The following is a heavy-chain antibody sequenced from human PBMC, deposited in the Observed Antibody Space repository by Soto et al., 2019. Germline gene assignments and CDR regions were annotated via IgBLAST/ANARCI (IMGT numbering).Heavy chain of an antibody. V-gene: IGHV1-18*01. Sequence: QVQLVQSGAEVKKPGASVKVSCKASGYTFTSYGISWVRQAPGQGLEWMGWISAYNGNTNYAQKLQGRVTMTTDTSTSTAYMELRSLRSDDTAVYYCARDQDGSGSYLGFLVTGTPTIDSWCQGTLVTVSS. CDR2: ISAYNGNT. CDR1: GYTFTSYG. J-gene: IGHJ4*02. D-gene: IGHD3-10*01. CDR3: ARDQDGSGSYLGFLVTGTPTIDS.